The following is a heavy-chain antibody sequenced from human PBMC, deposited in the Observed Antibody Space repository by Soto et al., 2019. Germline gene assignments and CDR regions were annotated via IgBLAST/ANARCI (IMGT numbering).Heavy chain of an antibody. CDR2: IRHKGHKSTT. V-gene: IGHV3-72*01. D-gene: IGHD2-8*02. CDR3: VRAVWVDGGVYFDD. Sequence: GGSLRLSCAASGFIFSDHYMDWVRQAPGRGLEWVGRIRHKGHKSTTEYAGSLTGRFTISRDDSRNSLYLQMNSLKTDDTAVYSCVRAVWVDGGVYFDDWGQGALVTVSS. CDR1: GFIFSDHY. J-gene: IGHJ4*02.